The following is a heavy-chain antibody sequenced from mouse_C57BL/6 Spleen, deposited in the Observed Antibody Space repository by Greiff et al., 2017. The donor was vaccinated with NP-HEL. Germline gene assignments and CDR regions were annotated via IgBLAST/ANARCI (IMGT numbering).Heavy chain of an antibody. CDR1: GYTFTSYW. J-gene: IGHJ2*01. CDR3: ARPWDDY. V-gene: IGHV1-55*01. Sequence: VQLQESGAELVKPGASVKMSCKASGYTFTSYWITWVKQRPGQGLEWIGDIYPGSGSTNYNEKFKSKATLTVDTSSSTAYMQLSSLTSEDAAVYYCARPWDDYWGQGTTLTVSS. D-gene: IGHD4-1*01. CDR2: IYPGSGST.